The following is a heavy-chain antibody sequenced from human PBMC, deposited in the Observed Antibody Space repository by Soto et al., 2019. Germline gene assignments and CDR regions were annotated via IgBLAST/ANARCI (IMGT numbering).Heavy chain of an antibody. Sequence: QVQLQESGPGLVKASENLSLTCTVSGGSFKSGSYSWSWIRQPPGKGLEWIGYVYHTGRTSYNPSLKSRVSISMDTSKNQFSLNLDSVTAADTAVYFCARDFAYFDSWGQGTLVTLSS. CDR1: GGSFKSGSYS. D-gene: IGHD3-3*01. V-gene: IGHV4-61*01. CDR2: VYHTGRT. J-gene: IGHJ4*02. CDR3: ARDFAYFDS.